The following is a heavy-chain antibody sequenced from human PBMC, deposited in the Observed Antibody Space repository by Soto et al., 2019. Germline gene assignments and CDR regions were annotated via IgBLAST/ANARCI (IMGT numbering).Heavy chain of an antibody. CDR2: INHSGST. D-gene: IGHD7-27*01. CDR1: GGSFSGYY. Sequence: QVQLQQWGAGLLKPSETLSLTCAVYGGSFSGYYWNWIRQPPGKGLEWIGEINHSGSTNYNPSLKSRVTISVDTSKNQFRLKLSSVTAADTAVYYCARGWGRIFDYWGQGTLVTVSS. J-gene: IGHJ4*02. CDR3: ARGWGRIFDY. V-gene: IGHV4-34*01.